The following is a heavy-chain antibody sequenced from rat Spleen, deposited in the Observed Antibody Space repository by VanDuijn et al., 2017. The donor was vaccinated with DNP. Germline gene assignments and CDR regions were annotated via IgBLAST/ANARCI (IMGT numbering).Heavy chain of an antibody. J-gene: IGHJ3*01. V-gene: IGHV5-25*01. D-gene: IGHD1-4*01. CDR1: GFTFSNSD. CDR3: ATSPGPNWFAY. Sequence: EVQVVESGGGLVQPGRSMTVSCAVSGFTFSNSDMAWVRQAPTKGLEWVAAISPSGSSTYYTDSVKGRFTLSRDDAKSSLYLQMDSLRSEDTATYYCATSPGPNWFAYWGQGTLVTVSS. CDR2: ISPSGSST.